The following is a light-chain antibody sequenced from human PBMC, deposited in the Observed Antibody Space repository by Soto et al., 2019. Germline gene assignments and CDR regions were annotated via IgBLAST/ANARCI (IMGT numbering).Light chain of an antibody. Sequence: AIQMTQSPSSLSASVGDRVTITCRASQGVRNDLGWYQQKPGKAPKLLIYAASSLQSGVQSRFSGSGSGTDFTLTITSLQPEDFATYYCLQDYSFPYTFGQGTKLEIK. V-gene: IGKV1-6*01. CDR1: QGVRND. J-gene: IGKJ2*01. CDR2: AAS. CDR3: LQDYSFPYT.